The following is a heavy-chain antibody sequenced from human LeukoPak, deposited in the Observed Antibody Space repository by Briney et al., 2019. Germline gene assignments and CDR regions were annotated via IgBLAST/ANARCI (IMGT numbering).Heavy chain of an antibody. D-gene: IGHD6-6*01. CDR2: ISSSSSYI. J-gene: IGHJ4*02. Sequence: GGSLRLSCAASGFTFSSYSMNWVRQAPGKGLEWVSSISSSSSYIYYADSVKGRFTISRDNAKNSLYLQMNSLRAEDTAVYYCAKRVEYSSSSGYFDYWGQGTLVTVSS. V-gene: IGHV3-21*01. CDR3: AKRVEYSSSSGYFDY. CDR1: GFTFSSYS.